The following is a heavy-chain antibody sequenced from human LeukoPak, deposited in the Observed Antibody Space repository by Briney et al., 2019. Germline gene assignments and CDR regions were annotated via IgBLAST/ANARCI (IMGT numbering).Heavy chain of an antibody. J-gene: IGHJ5*02. V-gene: IGHV4-30-4*01. Sequence: SETLSLTCTVSGGSISSGDYYWRWIRQPPGKGLEWIGYIYYSGRPYYNPSLQSRLTISVDTSKNQFSLKLSSVTAADTAVYYCARYKTRGFDTGGQGTLVTVSS. CDR2: IYYSGRP. D-gene: IGHD1-14*01. CDR3: ARYKTRGFDT. CDR1: GGSISSGDYY.